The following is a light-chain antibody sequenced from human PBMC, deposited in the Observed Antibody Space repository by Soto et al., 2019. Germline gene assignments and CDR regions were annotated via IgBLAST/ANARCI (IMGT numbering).Light chain of an antibody. J-gene: IGKJ2*01. V-gene: IGKV1-6*01. Sequence: AIQMTQSPSSLSASVGDRVTITCRASQAIREDLSWYQQKPGKAPTVLISAASTLESGVPLRFSDSGSGIDFTLTISSLQPEDVATYYCLQDYTFPYTFGQGTKLEIK. CDR2: AAS. CDR1: QAIRED. CDR3: LQDYTFPYT.